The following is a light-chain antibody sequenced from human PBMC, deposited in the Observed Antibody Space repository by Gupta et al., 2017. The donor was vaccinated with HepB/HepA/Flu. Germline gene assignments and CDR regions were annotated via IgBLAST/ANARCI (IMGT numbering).Light chain of an antibody. Sequence: DIQMTQSPSSLSASVGDRVTITCQASQDISNYLYWYQQKPGKAPKLLIYDASNLETGVPSRFSGSGSGTDFTFTISSLQPEDIATYYCQQYDNLCSFGQGTKLEIK. J-gene: IGKJ2*04. V-gene: IGKV1-33*01. CDR1: QDISNY. CDR3: QQYDNLCS. CDR2: DAS.